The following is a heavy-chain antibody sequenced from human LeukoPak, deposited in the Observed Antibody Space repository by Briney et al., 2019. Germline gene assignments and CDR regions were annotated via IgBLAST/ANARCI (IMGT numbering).Heavy chain of an antibody. J-gene: IGHJ4*02. CDR2: IYTSGST. CDR3: ARGPYCSSTSCKGSFDY. D-gene: IGHD2-2*01. Sequence: SQTLSLTCTVSGGSISSGSYYWSWIRQPAGKGLECIGRIYTSGSTNYNPSLKSRLTISVDTSKNHFALKLSSVTAADTAVYYCARGPYCSSTSCKGSFDYWGQGTLVTVSS. CDR1: GGSISSGSYY. V-gene: IGHV4-61*02.